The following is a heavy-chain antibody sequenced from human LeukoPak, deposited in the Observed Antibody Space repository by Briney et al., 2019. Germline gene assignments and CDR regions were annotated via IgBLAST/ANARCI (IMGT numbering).Heavy chain of an antibody. CDR3: ASRQREADGYGIDV. CDR2: LNPNTGVT. V-gene: IGHV1-2*02. D-gene: IGHD6-13*01. Sequence: GASVKVSCKASGYIFTDYYIHWVRQAPGQGLEWVGWLNPNTGVTKYAEKFQGRVTMTRETSITTAYMEVTRLRSDDTAVYYCASRQREADGYGIDVWGLGTTVTVSS. J-gene: IGHJ6*02. CDR1: GYIFTDYY.